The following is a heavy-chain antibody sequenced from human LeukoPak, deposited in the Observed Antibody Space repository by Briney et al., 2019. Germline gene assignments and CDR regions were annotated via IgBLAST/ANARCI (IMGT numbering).Heavy chain of an antibody. Sequence: SETLSLTCTVSGGSISSYYWSWIRQPPGKGLEWIGYIYYSGSTNYNPSLKSRVTISVDTSKNQFSLKLSSVTAADTAVYYCARDGFWDRGYYYYGMDVWGQGTTVTVSS. D-gene: IGHD3-16*01. J-gene: IGHJ6*02. CDR3: ARDGFWDRGYYYYGMDV. V-gene: IGHV4-59*01. CDR1: GGSISSYY. CDR2: IYYSGST.